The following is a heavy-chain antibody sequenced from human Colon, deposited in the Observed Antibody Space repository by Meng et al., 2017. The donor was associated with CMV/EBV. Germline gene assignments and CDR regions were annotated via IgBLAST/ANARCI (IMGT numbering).Heavy chain of an antibody. Sequence: SVNFSSKASFYTFTIHGISWVRQAPGQGLEWMGWISAYNGNTNYAQKLQGRVTMTTDKSTSTAYMELRSLRSDDTAVYYCARDPQGTTVTYYYYYGMDVWGQGTTVTVSS. CDR2: ISAYNGNT. V-gene: IGHV1-18*01. CDR1: FYTFTIHG. CDR3: ARDPQGTTVTYYYYYGMDV. J-gene: IGHJ6*02. D-gene: IGHD4-11*01.